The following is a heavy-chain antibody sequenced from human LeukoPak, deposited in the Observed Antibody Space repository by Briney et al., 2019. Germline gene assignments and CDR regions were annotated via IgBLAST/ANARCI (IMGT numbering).Heavy chain of an antibody. CDR2: ISSNGGST. Sequence: GGSLRLSCAASGFTFSSYAMHWVRQAPGKGLEYVSAISSNGGSTYYANSVKGRFTISRDNSKNTLYLQMGSLRAEDMAVYYCARDAVIGAYYYYYMDVWGKGTTVTVSS. CDR3: ARDAVIGAYYYYYMDV. V-gene: IGHV3-64*01. CDR1: GFTFSSYA. J-gene: IGHJ6*03. D-gene: IGHD2/OR15-2a*01.